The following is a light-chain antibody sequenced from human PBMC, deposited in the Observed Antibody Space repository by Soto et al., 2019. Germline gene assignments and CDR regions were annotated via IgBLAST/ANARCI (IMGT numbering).Light chain of an antibody. CDR1: SSHIGTYY. Sequence: QSVLTQPPSASGTPGQRVTLSCSGSSSHIGTYYVDWYQQLPGTAPKLLIHRNGQRPSGVPDRFPGSKSRTSASLAISGLRSEDEADYYCATWDDRLRAYVIGAGTKLTVL. CDR2: RNG. J-gene: IGLJ1*01. CDR3: ATWDDRLRAYV. V-gene: IGLV1-47*01.